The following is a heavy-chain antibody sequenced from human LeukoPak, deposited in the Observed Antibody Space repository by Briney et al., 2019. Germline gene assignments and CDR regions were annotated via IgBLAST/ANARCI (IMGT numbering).Heavy chain of an antibody. Sequence: SETLSLTCTVSGGSISSGGYYWSWIRQHPGKGLEWIGYIYYSGSTYYDPSLKSRVTISVDTSKNQFSLKLSSVTAADTAVYYCARAGGYDPQFDYWGQGTLVTVSS. CDR1: GGSISSGGYY. V-gene: IGHV4-31*03. D-gene: IGHD5-12*01. J-gene: IGHJ4*02. CDR2: IYYSGST. CDR3: ARAGGYDPQFDY.